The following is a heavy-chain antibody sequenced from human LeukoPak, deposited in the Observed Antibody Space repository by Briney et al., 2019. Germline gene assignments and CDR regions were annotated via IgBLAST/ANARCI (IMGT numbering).Heavy chain of an antibody. Sequence: PGGSLRLSCAASGFTFSSYGMSWVRQAPGKGLEWVSAISGSGGSTYYADSVKGRFTISRDNSKNTLYLQMNSLRAEDTAVYYCAKTRSGSSGPQGYWGQGTLVTVSS. CDR2: ISGSGGST. CDR1: GFTFSSYG. V-gene: IGHV3-23*01. CDR3: AKTRSGSSGPQGY. D-gene: IGHD2-15*01. J-gene: IGHJ4*02.